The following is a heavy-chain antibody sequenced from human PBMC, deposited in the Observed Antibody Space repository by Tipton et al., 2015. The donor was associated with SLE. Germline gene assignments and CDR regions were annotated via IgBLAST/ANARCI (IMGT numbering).Heavy chain of an antibody. CDR2: IHTSGDT. CDR1: GGSISSDNYY. J-gene: IGHJ4*02. V-gene: IGHV4-61*02. D-gene: IGHD3-10*01. Sequence: TLSLTCTVSGGSISSDNYYWSWIRQPAGKGLEWIGRIHTSGDTKYNPSLKSRVTISVDTSKNQLSLRLSSVTAADTAVYYCARIQPLKVRGIIMRPTQFDYWGQATLVTVSS. CDR3: ARIQPLKVRGIIMRPTQFDY.